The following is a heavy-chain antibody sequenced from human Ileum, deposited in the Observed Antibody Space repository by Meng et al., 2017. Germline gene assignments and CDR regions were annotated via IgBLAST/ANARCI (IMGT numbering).Heavy chain of an antibody. V-gene: IGHV1-3*01. CDR1: GYSFRNYP. J-gene: IGHJ4*02. CDR2: INAGNGNI. CDR3: ARENDNWNYFDY. D-gene: IGHD1-1*01. Sequence: QVQLVQSGTEVKQVGASVKVSYTASGYSFRNYPLHWVRQAPGQRPEWMGWINAGNGNIKISQKFQGRITITSDTSATAYMELSSLRSEDTAVYFCARENDNWNYFDYWGQGSLVTVSS.